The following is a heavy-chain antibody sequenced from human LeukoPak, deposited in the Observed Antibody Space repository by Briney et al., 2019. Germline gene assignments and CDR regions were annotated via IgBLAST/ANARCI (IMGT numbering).Heavy chain of an antibody. Sequence: SETLSLTCTVSGDSISSYYWSWIRQPPGKGLEWIGYIYYSGSTNYNPSLKSRVTMSVDTSKNQFSLKLSSVTAADTAVYYCARRLRMGWFDLWGQGTLVTVSS. J-gene: IGHJ5*02. V-gene: IGHV4-59*12. CDR2: IYYSGST. CDR3: ARRLRMGWFDL. CDR1: GDSISSYY. D-gene: IGHD2-15*01.